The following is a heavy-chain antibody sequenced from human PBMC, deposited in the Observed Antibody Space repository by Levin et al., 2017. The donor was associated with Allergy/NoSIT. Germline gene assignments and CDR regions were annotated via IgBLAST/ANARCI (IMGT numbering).Heavy chain of an antibody. CDR1: GFTFSSYA. V-gene: IGHV3-23*01. CDR3: AKDTRAAAGHDYYYGMDV. J-gene: IGHJ6*02. CDR2: ISGSGGST. D-gene: IGHD6-13*01. Sequence: GGSLRLSCAASGFTFSSYAMSWVRQAPGKGLEWVSAISGSGGSTYYADSVKGRFTISRDNSKNTLYLQMNSLRAEDTAVYYCAKDTRAAAGHDYYYGMDVWGQGTTVTVSS.